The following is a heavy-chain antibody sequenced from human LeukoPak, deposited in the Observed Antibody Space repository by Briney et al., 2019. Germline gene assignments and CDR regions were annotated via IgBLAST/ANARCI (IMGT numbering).Heavy chain of an antibody. D-gene: IGHD2-2*02. CDR1: GGSISTYY. V-gene: IGHV4-59*01. CDR2: IYYSGST. CDR3: ARELLYGFDP. Sequence: PSETLSLTCTVSGGSISTYYWSWIRQPPGKGLEWLGYIYYSGSTNYNPSLKSRVTISVDTSKDQFSLTLSSVTAADTAVYYCARELLYGFDPWGQGTLVTVSS. J-gene: IGHJ5*02.